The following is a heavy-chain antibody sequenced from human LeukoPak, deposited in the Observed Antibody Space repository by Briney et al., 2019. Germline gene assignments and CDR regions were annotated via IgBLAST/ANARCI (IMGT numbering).Heavy chain of an antibody. Sequence: GGSLRLSCAASGFTFSSSWMTWVRQAPGKGLEWVASMNEDGGEIHYVDSVKGRFTISRDNAKNSLYLQMNSLTAEVTAVYYCVRAYHPGGWFDPWGQGTLVTVSS. J-gene: IGHJ5*02. CDR2: MNEDGGEI. CDR1: GFTFSSSW. D-gene: IGHD2-21*01. V-gene: IGHV3-7*04. CDR3: VRAYHPGGWFDP.